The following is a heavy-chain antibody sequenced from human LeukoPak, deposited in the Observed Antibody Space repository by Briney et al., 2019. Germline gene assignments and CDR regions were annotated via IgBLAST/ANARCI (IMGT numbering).Heavy chain of an antibody. CDR1: GGTFSSYA. V-gene: IGHV1-69*06. CDR3: AREPPHYDSSGYMAFDI. D-gene: IGHD3-22*01. CDR2: IIPIFGTA. Sequence: ASVKVSCKASGGTFSSYAISWVRQAPGQGLEWMGGIIPIFGTANYAQKFQGRVTITADKSTSTAYMELSSLRSEDTAVYYCAREPPHYDSSGYMAFDIWGQGTMVTVSS. J-gene: IGHJ3*02.